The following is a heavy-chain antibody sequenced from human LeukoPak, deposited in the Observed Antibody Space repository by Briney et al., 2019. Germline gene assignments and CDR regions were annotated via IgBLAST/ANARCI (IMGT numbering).Heavy chain of an antibody. V-gene: IGHV4-34*01. D-gene: IGHD2-15*01. Sequence: ETLSLTCTVYGGSFSGYYWSWIRLPPGKGLEWIGEINHSGSTNYNPSLKSRVTISVDTSKNQFSLKLSSVTAADTAVYYCARDGRIVVVVAATPEANYYYGMDVWGQGTTVTVSS. J-gene: IGHJ6*02. CDR1: GGSFSGYY. CDR3: ARDGRIVVVVAATPEANYYYGMDV. CDR2: INHSGST.